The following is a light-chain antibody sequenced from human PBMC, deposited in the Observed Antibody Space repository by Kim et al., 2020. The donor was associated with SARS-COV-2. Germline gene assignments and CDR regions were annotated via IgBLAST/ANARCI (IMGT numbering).Light chain of an antibody. Sequence: YELTQPPSVCVSPGQTASITCSGDKLGDKYACWYQQKPGQSPVLVIYQDSKRPSGIPERFSGSNSGNTATLTISGTQAMDEADYYCQAWDSSTAWVFGGGTQLTVL. CDR1: KLGDKY. V-gene: IGLV3-1*01. CDR2: QDS. J-gene: IGLJ3*02. CDR3: QAWDSSTAWV.